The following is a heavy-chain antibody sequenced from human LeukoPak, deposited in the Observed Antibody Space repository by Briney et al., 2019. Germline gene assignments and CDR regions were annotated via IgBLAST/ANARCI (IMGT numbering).Heavy chain of an antibody. CDR2: IYWDDDK. CDR3: AHSEQGSLSRWFGESRDAFDI. V-gene: IGHV2-5*02. Sequence: SGPTLVNPTQTLTLTCTFSGFSLSTSGVGVGWIRQPPGKALEWLALIYWDDDKRYSPSLKSRLTITKDTSKNQVVLTMTNMDPVDTATYYCAHSEQGSLSRWFGESRDAFDIWGQGTMVTVSS. J-gene: IGHJ3*02. D-gene: IGHD3-10*01. CDR1: GFSLSTSGVG.